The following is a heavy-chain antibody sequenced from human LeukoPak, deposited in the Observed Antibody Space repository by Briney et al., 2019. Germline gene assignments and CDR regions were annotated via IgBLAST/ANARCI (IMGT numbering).Heavy chain of an antibody. CDR3: ARDIGTWPNSLFDY. CDR1: GGTFSSYA. D-gene: IGHD4-23*01. J-gene: IGHJ4*02. Sequence: SVKVSCKASGGTFSSYAISWVRQAPGQGLEWMGGIIPIFGTANYAQKFQGRVTITADESTSTAYMELSSLRSEDTAVYYCARDIGTWPNSLFDYWGQGNLVTVSS. V-gene: IGHV1-69*13. CDR2: IIPIFGTA.